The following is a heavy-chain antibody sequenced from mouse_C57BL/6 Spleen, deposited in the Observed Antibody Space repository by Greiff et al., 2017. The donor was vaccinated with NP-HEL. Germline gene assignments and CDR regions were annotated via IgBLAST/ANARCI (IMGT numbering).Heavy chain of an antibody. D-gene: IGHD3-2*02. J-gene: IGHJ2*01. CDR2: IDPETGGT. V-gene: IGHV1-15*01. Sequence: VKLQQSGAELVRPGASVTLSCKASGYTFTDYEMHWVKQTPVHGLEWIGAIDPETGGTAYNQKFKGKAILTADKSSSTAYMELRSLTSEDSAVYYCTRKGDSSNYFDYWGQGTTLTVSS. CDR1: GYTFTDYE. CDR3: TRKGDSSNYFDY.